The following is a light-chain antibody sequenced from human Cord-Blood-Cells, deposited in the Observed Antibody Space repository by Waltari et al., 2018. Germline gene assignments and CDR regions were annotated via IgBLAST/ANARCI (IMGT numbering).Light chain of an antibody. CDR3: SSYTSSSTVV. J-gene: IGLJ2*01. CDR2: DVS. CDR1: SSDVAGYNY. Sequence: QSALTQPASVSGSPGQSITISCTGTSSDVAGYNYVSWYQQPPGKAPKLMIYDVSNRPSGVSNRFSGSKSGNTASLTISGLQAEDEADYYCSSYTSSSTVVFGGGTKLTVL. V-gene: IGLV2-14*01.